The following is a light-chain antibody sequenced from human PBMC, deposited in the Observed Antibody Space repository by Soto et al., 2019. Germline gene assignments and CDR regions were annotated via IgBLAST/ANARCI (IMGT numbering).Light chain of an antibody. CDR3: QQYGTSRWT. V-gene: IGKV3-20*01. J-gene: IGKJ1*01. CDR1: QSVSSSY. Sequence: EIVLTQSPGTLSLSPGERATLSCRASQSVSSSYLAWYQQKPGQAPRLLMYGSSSRATGIPDRFSGSGSVTDFTLTISILEHEDFAVYYCQQYGTSRWTFGQGTKVEIK. CDR2: GSS.